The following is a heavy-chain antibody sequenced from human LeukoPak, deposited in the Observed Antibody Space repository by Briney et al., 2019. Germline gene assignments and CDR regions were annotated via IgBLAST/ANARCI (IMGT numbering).Heavy chain of an antibody. J-gene: IGHJ5*02. CDR1: GYTLTELS. CDR2: FDPEDGET. D-gene: IGHD5-18*01. V-gene: IGHV1-24*01. Sequence: ASVKVSCKVSGYTLTELSMHWVRQAPGKGLEWMGGFDPEDGETIYAQKFQGRVTMTEDTSTDTAYMELSSLRSEDTAVYCCATDRGYSYGSNWFDPWGQGTLVTVSS. CDR3: ATDRGYSYGSNWFDP.